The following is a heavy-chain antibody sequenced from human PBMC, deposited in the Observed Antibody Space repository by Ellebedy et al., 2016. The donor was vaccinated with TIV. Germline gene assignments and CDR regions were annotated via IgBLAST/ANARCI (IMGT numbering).Heavy chain of an antibody. CDR2: ISGSGGST. J-gene: IGHJ4*02. V-gene: IGHV3-23*01. D-gene: IGHD4-23*01. CDR1: GFTFSSYA. Sequence: GGSLRLXXAASGFTFSSYAMSWVRQAPGKGLEWVSAISGSGGSTYYADSVKGRFTISRDNSKNTLYLQMNSLRAEDTAVYYCAKGFRGGNSPFDYWGQGTLVTVSS. CDR3: AKGFRGGNSPFDY.